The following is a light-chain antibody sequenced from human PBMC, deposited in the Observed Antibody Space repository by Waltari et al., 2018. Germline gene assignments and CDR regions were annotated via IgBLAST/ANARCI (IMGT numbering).Light chain of an antibody. J-gene: IGKJ1*01. CDR3: QQYGSSPRT. V-gene: IGKV1-39*01. CDR1: QIISSY. Sequence: DIQMTQSPSSLSASVGDRVTITCLASQIISSYLNWYQQKPGKAPKLLIYAASSLQSGVPSRFSGSGSGTDFTLTISRLEPADFAVYYCQQYGSSPRTFGQGTKVEIK. CDR2: AAS.